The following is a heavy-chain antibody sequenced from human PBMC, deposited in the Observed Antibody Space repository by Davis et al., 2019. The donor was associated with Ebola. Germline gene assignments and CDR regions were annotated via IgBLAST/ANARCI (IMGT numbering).Heavy chain of an antibody. CDR3: AKGGSGWPSDYSYGMGV. Sequence: GGSLRLSCAASGFTFSSYAMTWARQAPGKGLEWVSAVTSSGGGTYCADSVKGRFTISRDNSKNTLYLQMNSLRVEDTAVYYCAKGGSGWPSDYSYGMGVWGKGTTVTVSS. CDR1: GFTFSSYA. CDR2: VTSSGGGT. V-gene: IGHV3-23*01. J-gene: IGHJ6*04. D-gene: IGHD6-19*01.